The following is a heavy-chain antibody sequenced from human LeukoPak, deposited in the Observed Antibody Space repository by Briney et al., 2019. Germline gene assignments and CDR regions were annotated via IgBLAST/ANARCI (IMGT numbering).Heavy chain of an antibody. CDR1: GGSISSYY. D-gene: IGHD6-13*01. CDR3: ASSRIAARPAPYYYGMDV. CDR2: IYYSGST. V-gene: IGHV4-59*01. J-gene: IGHJ6*02. Sequence: PSETLSLTCTVSGGSISSYYWSWIRQPPGKGLEWIGYIYYSGSTNYNPSLKSRVTISVDTSKNQFSLKLSSVTAADTAVYYCASSRIAARPAPYYYGMDVWGQGTTVTVSS.